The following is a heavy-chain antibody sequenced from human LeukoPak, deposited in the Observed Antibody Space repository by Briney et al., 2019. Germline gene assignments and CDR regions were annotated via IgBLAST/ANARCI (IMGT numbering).Heavy chain of an antibody. Sequence: SETLSLTCTVSGGSISSSGYYWGWIRQPPGKGLEWIASIYYSGSTYYNPSLKSRVTISVDTSKNQFSLKLSSVTAADTAVYYCAGVTIFGVVIMSLFDYWGQGTLVTVSS. V-gene: IGHV4-39*01. D-gene: IGHD3-3*01. CDR3: AGVTIFGVVIMSLFDY. CDR1: GGSISSSGYY. CDR2: IYYSGST. J-gene: IGHJ4*02.